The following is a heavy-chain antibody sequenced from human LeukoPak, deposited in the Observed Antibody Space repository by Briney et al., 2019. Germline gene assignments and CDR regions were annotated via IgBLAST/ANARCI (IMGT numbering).Heavy chain of an antibody. V-gene: IGHV1-69*01. D-gene: IGHD2-21*02. Sequence: GSSVKVSCKASGGTFSSYAISWVRQAPGQGLEWMGGIIPIFGTANYAQKFQGRVTITADESTSTAYMELSSLRSEDTAVYYCARDQIAYCGGDCYSNWFDPWGQGTLVTVSS. CDR1: GGTFSSYA. CDR2: IIPIFGTA. CDR3: ARDQIAYCGGDCYSNWFDP. J-gene: IGHJ5*02.